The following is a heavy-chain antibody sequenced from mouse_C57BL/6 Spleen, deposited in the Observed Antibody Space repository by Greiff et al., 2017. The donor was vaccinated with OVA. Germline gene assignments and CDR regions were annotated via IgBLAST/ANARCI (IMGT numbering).Heavy chain of an antibody. D-gene: IGHD2-4*01. Sequence: VKLQESGPGLVAPSQSLSITCTVSGFSLTSYGVSWVRQPPGKGLEWLGVIWGDGSTNYHSALISRLSISKDNSKIQVFLKLNSLQTDDTATYYCAKGEIYYDYDGRLRVYAMDYWGQGTSVTVSS. CDR3: AKGEIYYDYDGRLRVYAMDY. CDR1: GFSLTSYG. V-gene: IGHV2-3*01. J-gene: IGHJ4*01. CDR2: IWGDGST.